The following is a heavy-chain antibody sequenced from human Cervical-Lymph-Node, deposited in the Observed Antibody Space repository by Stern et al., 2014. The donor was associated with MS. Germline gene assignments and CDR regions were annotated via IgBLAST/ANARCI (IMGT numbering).Heavy chain of an antibody. J-gene: IGHJ5*02. V-gene: IGHV4-61*01. Sequence: QVQLVQSGPGLVKPSETLSLTCTVSGGSVSSGSYSWSWIRQPPGKGLEWIGYIYYSGRTNYNPSLKSRVTMSVDTSKNQFSLNLSSVTAADTAVYYCAREGDWFDPWGQGTLVTVSS. CDR3: AREGDWFDP. CDR2: IYYSGRT. CDR1: GGSVSSGSYS. D-gene: IGHD3-16*01.